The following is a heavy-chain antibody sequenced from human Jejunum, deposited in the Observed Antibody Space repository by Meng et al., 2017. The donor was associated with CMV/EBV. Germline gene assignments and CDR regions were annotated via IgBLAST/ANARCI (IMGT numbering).Heavy chain of an antibody. CDR3: ARACRQVSNCYLDS. CDR1: GFSVSTNY. CDR2: IRGDDST. J-gene: IGHJ4*03. V-gene: IGHV3-53*01. Sequence: SGFSVSTNYMSWVRQAPGKGLEWVSFIRGDDSTSYTDSVQGRFTISRDNSKNTVYLQMNSLRAEDTAVYYCARACRQVSNCYLDSWGQGTTVTVSS. D-gene: IGHD4-11*01.